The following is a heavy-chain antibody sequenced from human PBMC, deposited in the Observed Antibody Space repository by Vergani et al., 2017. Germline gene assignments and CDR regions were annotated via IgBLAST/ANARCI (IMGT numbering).Heavy chain of an antibody. CDR2: IDPSDSDT. J-gene: IGHJ4*02. D-gene: IGHD3-10*01. V-gene: IGHV5-10-1*03. CDR1: GYSFTSYW. Sequence: EVQLVQSGAEVKKPGESLRISCKGSGYSFTSYWISWVRQMPGKGLEWMGRIDPSDSDTRYSPSFQGQVTISADKSISTAYLQWSSLKASDTAMYYCARRIKLLWFGERRAGYFDYWGQGTLVTVSS. CDR3: ARRIKLLWFGERRAGYFDY.